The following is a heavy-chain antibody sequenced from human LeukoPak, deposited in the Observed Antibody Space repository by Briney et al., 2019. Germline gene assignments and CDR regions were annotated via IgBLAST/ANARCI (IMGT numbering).Heavy chain of an antibody. CDR3: ATEGLRYFDPFDY. Sequence: ASVKVSCKASGGTFSSYAISWVRQAPGQGLEWMGGIIPIFGTANYAQKFQGRVTITTDESTSTAYMELSSLRSEDTAVYYCATEGLRYFDPFDYWGQGTLVTVSS. J-gene: IGHJ4*02. CDR2: IIPIFGTA. V-gene: IGHV1-69*05. CDR1: GGTFSSYA. D-gene: IGHD3-9*01.